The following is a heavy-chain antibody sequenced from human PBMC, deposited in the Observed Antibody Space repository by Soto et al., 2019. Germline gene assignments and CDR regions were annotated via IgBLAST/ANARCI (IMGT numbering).Heavy chain of an antibody. CDR1: GFNFNYYA. V-gene: IGHV3-23*01. D-gene: IGHD2-15*01. CDR3: ATNGDCSRGICYWHVEY. Sequence: EVHLQGSGGGLVQPGGSLRLSCAASGFNFNYYAMNWVRRAPGKGLEWVSAISASGGDTYHADSVKGRFTISRDNSKNTQSLQMNSLRAEDTAVYYCATNGDCSRGICYWHVEYWGQGILVTVSS. CDR2: ISASGGDT. J-gene: IGHJ4*02.